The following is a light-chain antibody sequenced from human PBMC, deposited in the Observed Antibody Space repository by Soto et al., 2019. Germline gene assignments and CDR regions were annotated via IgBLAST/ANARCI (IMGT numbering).Light chain of an antibody. CDR3: KQRTNWLT. Sequence: EIVLTQSPATLSLSPGERATLSCRASQSVSTSLAWYQQKPGQAPRLLIYDASTRATDIPARFSGSGSGTDFTLTISSLEPEDFAVYYCKQRTNWLTFGGGTKVEIK. J-gene: IGKJ4*01. CDR1: QSVSTS. V-gene: IGKV3-11*01. CDR2: DAS.